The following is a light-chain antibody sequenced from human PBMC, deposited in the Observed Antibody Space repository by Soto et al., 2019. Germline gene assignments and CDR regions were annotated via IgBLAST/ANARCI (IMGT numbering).Light chain of an antibody. CDR2: EVT. CDR3: SSYTSSNTLI. J-gene: IGLJ2*01. V-gene: IGLV2-14*01. CDR1: SSDVGGYNY. Sequence: QPALIQPASVSGSRGQSITISCTGASSDVGGYNYVSWYQQFPGRAPKVMIYEVTNRPSGVSNRFSGSKSGNTASLTISGLQAEDEADYYCSSYTSSNTLIFGGGTKVTVL.